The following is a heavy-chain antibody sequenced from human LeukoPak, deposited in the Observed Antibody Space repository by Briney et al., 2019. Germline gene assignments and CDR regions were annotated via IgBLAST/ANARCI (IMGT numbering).Heavy chain of an antibody. J-gene: IGHJ5*02. V-gene: IGHV3-21*01. Sequence: GGSLRLSCAASGFTFSSYTMNWVRQAPGKGLEWVSSISTSSSYIYYADSVRGRFTISRDNAKNSLYLQMNSLRAEDTAVYSCARGADGVSSNSRGWFDPWGQGTLVTVSS. CDR2: ISTSSSYI. D-gene: IGHD2-15*01. CDR3: ARGADGVSSNSRGWFDP. CDR1: GFTFSSYT.